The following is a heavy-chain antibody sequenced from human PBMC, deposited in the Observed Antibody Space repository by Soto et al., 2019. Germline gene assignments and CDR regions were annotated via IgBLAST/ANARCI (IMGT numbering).Heavy chain of an antibody. CDR2: ISSSDGNT. D-gene: IGHD6-6*01. V-gene: IGHV3-23*01. CDR3: AKTATGSSTN. CDR1: GFTFSSYG. Sequence: GGSLRLSCAASGFTFSSYGMSWVRQAPGKGLEWVSGISSSDGNTYYADSVKGRFTISRDNSKNTLFLQMNSLRVEDTAVYFCAKTATGSSTNWGQGTMVTVSS. J-gene: IGHJ4*02.